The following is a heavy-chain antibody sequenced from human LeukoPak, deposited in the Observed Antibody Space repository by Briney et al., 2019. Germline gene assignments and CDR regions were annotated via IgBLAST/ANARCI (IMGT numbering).Heavy chain of an antibody. Sequence: ASVKVSCKASGGTFSSYAISWVRQAPGQGLEWMGWISAYNGNTNYAQKLLGRVTMTTDTSTSTAYMELRSLRSDDTAVYYCARDLYKSGSSEDIWGQGTMVTVSS. V-gene: IGHV1-18*01. CDR3: ARDLYKSGSSEDI. CDR2: ISAYNGNT. D-gene: IGHD1-26*01. J-gene: IGHJ3*02. CDR1: GGTFSSYA.